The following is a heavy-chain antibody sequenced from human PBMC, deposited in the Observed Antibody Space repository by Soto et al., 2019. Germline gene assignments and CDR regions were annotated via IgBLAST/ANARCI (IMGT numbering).Heavy chain of an antibody. CDR2: IYWDDDT. D-gene: IGHD3-16*01. CDR3: ALLISSFDY. CDR1: GFSLSTSGVG. Sequence: QITLKESGPTLVNPPQTLTLTCTFSGFSLSTSGVGVGWIRQPPGKALEWLALIYWDDDTRYSPFLKSRLTITRDTPKNQVVLTVTNMDPVDTATYFCALLISSFDYWGQGTLVTVSS. J-gene: IGHJ4*02. V-gene: IGHV2-5*02.